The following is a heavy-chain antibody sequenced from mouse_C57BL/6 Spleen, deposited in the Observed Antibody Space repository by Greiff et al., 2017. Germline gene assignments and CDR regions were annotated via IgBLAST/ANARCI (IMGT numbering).Heavy chain of an antibody. V-gene: IGHV6-6*01. CDR3: TRRGTVVAFDY. CDR2: IRNKANNHAT. D-gene: IGHD1-1*01. Sequence: EVQRVESGGGLVQPGGSMKLSCAASGFTFSDAWMDWVRQSPEKGLEWVAEIRNKANNHATYYAESVKGRFTISRDDSKSSVYLQMNSLRAEDTGIYYCTRRGTVVAFDYWGQGTTLTVSS. CDR1: GFTFSDAW. J-gene: IGHJ2*01.